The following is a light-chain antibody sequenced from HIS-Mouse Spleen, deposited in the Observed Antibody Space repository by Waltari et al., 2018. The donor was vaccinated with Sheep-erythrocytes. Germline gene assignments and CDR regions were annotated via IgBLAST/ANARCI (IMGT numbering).Light chain of an antibody. CDR2: QDT. Sequence: SSDLTQPPPVPVSPGQTASITCPGDKLGEKYACWYQQKPGQSPVLVIYQDTKRPSGIPERFSGSNSGNTATLTISGTQAMDEADYYCQAWDSSIVVFGGGTKLTVL. J-gene: IGLJ2*01. CDR3: QAWDSSIVV. CDR1: KLGEKY. V-gene: IGLV3-1*01.